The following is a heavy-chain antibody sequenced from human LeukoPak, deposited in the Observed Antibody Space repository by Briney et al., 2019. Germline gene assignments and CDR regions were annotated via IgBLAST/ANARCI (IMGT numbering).Heavy chain of an antibody. V-gene: IGHV3-66*01. CDR3: AKDLFFGVVITADY. Sequence: LAGGSLRLSCAASGFTVSSNYMSWVRQAPGKGLEWVSVIYSGGSTYYADSVKGRFTISRDNSKNTLYLQMNSLRAEDTAVYYCAKDLFFGVVITADYWGQGTLVTVSS. CDR1: GFTVSSNY. CDR2: IYSGGST. J-gene: IGHJ4*02. D-gene: IGHD3-3*01.